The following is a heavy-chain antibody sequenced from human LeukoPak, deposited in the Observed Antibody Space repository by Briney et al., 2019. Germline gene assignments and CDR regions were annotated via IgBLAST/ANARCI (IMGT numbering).Heavy chain of an antibody. J-gene: IGHJ6*02. V-gene: IGHV4-59*08. CDR1: GGSISSYY. Sequence: SETLSLTCTVSGGSISSYYWSWIRQPPGKGLEWIGYIYYSGSTNYNPSLKSRVTISVDTSKNQFSLKLSSVTAADTAVYYCARHQXXQXXXYYYYYGMDVWGQGTTVTVSS. CDR3: ARHQXXQXXXYYYYYGMDV. CDR2: IYYSGST.